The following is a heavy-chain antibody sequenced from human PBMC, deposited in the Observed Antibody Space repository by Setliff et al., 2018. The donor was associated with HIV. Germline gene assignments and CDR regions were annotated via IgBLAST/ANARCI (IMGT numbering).Heavy chain of an antibody. J-gene: IGHJ4*02. D-gene: IGHD3-3*01. Sequence: SETLSLTCAVSGGSISSGTYYWSWIRQPAGKGLEWLGHIYASGRTNYSPSLMSRITISVDTSRNQFSLKLSSVTAADTAIYYCARARDFSSGQDNWGQGTLVTVSS. CDR2: IYASGRT. V-gene: IGHV4-61*09. CDR1: GGSISSGTYY. CDR3: ARARDFSSGQDN.